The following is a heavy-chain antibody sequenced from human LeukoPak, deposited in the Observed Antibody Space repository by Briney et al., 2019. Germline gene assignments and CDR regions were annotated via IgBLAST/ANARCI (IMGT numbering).Heavy chain of an antibody. CDR1: GFIFRTYW. J-gene: IGHJ4*02. D-gene: IGHD3-16*01. V-gene: IGHV3-7*01. CDR2: IKQDGSDK. CDR3: ARDRDGVSVSGSHLDY. Sequence: GSLRLSCAASGFIFRTYWMSWVRQAPGKGLEWVATIKQDGSDKYFLDSVEGRFTVSRDNVKNSLYLQMDSLRAEDTAVYYCARDRDGVSVSGSHLDYWGQGTLVTVSS.